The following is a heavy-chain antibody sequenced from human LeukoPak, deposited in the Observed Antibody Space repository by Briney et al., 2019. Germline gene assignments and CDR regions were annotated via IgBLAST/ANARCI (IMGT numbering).Heavy chain of an antibody. Sequence: SETLSLTCTVSGGSISSSSYYWGWIRQPPGKGLEWIGYIYYSGSTNYNPSLKSRVTISVDTSKNQFSLKLSSVTAADTAVYYCARVGDYGDLYYYYYYGMDVWDQGTTVTVSS. V-gene: IGHV4-61*05. CDR1: GGSISSSSYY. CDR3: ARVGDYGDLYYYYYYGMDV. D-gene: IGHD4-17*01. J-gene: IGHJ6*02. CDR2: IYYSGST.